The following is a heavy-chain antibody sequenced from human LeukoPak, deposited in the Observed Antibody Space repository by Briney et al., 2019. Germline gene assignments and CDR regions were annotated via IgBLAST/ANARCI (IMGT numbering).Heavy chain of an antibody. V-gene: IGHV5-51*01. CDR2: IYPGDSDT. CDR1: GYSFIRYW. CDR3: ARHVVVPATNDYYYYMDV. J-gene: IGHJ6*03. D-gene: IGHD2-2*01. Sequence: GESLKISCKGSGYSFIRYWIGWVRQMPGKDLEWMGIIYPGDSDTRYSPSFQGQITISADKSISTAYLQCGSLKASDTAMYYCARHVVVPATNDYYYYMDVWGKGTTVTVSS.